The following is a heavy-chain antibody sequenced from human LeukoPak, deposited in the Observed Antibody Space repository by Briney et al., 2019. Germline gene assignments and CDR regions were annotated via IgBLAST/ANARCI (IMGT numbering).Heavy chain of an antibody. V-gene: IGHV3-30-3*01. D-gene: IGHD4-17*01. CDR1: GFTFSSYA. CDR2: IYNDGSNK. CDR3: ARDSMTTVTTYTCGDY. J-gene: IGHJ4*02. Sequence: GKSLRLSCAASGFTFSSYAMHWVRQAPGKGLEWVAVIYNDGSNKYYADSVKGRFTISRDNSKNTLYLQMNSLRAEDTAVYYCARDSMTTVTTYTCGDYWGQGTLVTVCS.